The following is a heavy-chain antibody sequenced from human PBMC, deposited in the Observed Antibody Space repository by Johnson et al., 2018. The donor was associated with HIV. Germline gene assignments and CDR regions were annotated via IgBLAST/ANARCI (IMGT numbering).Heavy chain of an antibody. D-gene: IGHD6-25*01. Sequence: QVQLVESGGGVVRPGGSLRLSCAASGFTFSDYYMSWIRQAPGKGLEWISYISSSGSTIYYADSVKGRFTISRDDSKNTLYLQMNSLKTEDTAVYYCTTDRGPPTGYSSESGAFDIWGQGTMVTVSS. CDR1: GFTFSDYY. V-gene: IGHV3-11*01. J-gene: IGHJ3*02. CDR3: TTDRGPPTGYSSESGAFDI. CDR2: ISSSGSTI.